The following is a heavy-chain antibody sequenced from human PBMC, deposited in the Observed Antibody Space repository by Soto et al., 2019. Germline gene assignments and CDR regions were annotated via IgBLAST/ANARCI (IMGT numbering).Heavy chain of an antibody. CDR1: GFTFSSFE. J-gene: IGHJ4*02. D-gene: IGHD6-6*01. V-gene: IGHV3-48*03. CDR3: AREWGTSIAAAFDY. CDR2: ISNSGRII. Sequence: EVQLVESGGGLVQPGGSLKLSCAASGFTFSSFEMNWVRQAPGKGLEWVSYISNSGRIIYYADSVKGRFTISRDDAKNSLYLQMNSLRAEDTAVYYCAREWGTSIAAAFDYWGQGTLFTVSS.